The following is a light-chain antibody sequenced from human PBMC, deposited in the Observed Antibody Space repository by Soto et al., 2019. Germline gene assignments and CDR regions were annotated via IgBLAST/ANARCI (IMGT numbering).Light chain of an antibody. Sequence: DIQMTQSPSSLSASVGDRVTITCRASQSISSYLNWYQQKPGKAPKLLIYAAFTLHSGVPARFSGSGSGTDFTLTISSLQPEDFATYYCQQYNSYPITFGQGTRLEIK. CDR1: QSISSY. J-gene: IGKJ5*01. CDR2: AAF. CDR3: QQYNSYPIT. V-gene: IGKV1-39*01.